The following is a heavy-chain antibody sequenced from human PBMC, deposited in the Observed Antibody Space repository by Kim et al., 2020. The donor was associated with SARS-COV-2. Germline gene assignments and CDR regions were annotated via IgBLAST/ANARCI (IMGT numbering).Heavy chain of an antibody. CDR2: ISYDGSNK. Sequence: GGSLRLSCAASGFTFSSYALHWVRQAPGKGLEWVAVISYDGSNKYYADSVKGRFTISRDNSKNTLYMQMNSLRAEDTAVYYCARQPNYSNYYGMDVWGQGTTVTVSS. CDR3: ARQPNYSNYYGMDV. J-gene: IGHJ6*02. D-gene: IGHD4-4*01. V-gene: IGHV3-30-3*01. CDR1: GFTFSSYA.